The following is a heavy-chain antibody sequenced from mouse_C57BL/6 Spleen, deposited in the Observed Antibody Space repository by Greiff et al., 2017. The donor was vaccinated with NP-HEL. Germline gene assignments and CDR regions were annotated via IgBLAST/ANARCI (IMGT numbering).Heavy chain of an antibody. J-gene: IGHJ4*01. CDR1: GYTFTDYY. Sequence: EVQLQQSGPELVKPGASVKISCKASGYTFTDYYMNWVKQSHGKSLEWIGDINPNNGGTSYNQKFKGKATLTVDKSSSTAYMELRSLTSEDSAVYYCAGLLQGYAMDYWGQGTSVTVSS. CDR3: AGLLQGYAMDY. D-gene: IGHD2-3*01. CDR2: INPNNGGT. V-gene: IGHV1-26*01.